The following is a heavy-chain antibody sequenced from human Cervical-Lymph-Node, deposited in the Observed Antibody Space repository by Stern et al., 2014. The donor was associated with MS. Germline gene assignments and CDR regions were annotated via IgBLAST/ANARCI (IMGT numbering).Heavy chain of an antibody. CDR1: GGSIGVSDW. J-gene: IGHJ4*02. CDR3: ARAGLYDY. D-gene: IGHD2/OR15-2a*01. CDR2: VYHTGSA. V-gene: IGHV4-4*02. Sequence: QEQLQESGPGLVKPSGTLSLTCTVSGGSIGVSDWWSWVRQPPGKGLEWIGEVYHTGSATYNPSLKSRVRISVDNSKNQFSLNLTSVTAADTAVYYCARAGLYDYWGQGTLVTVSS.